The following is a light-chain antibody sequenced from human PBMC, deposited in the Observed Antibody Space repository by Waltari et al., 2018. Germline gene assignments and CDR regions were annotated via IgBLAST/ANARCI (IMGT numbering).Light chain of an antibody. J-gene: IGKJ4*01. V-gene: IGKV3-20*01. CDR2: GAS. CDR1: QSVSSSY. Sequence: EIVLTQSPGPLSLSPGERATLSCRASQSVSSSYLAWYQHKPGQAPRLVIYGASSRAAGIPDRFSGSGSGTDFTLTISRLEPEDFAVYYCQQYGTSPPLTFGGGTKVEIK. CDR3: QQYGTSPPLT.